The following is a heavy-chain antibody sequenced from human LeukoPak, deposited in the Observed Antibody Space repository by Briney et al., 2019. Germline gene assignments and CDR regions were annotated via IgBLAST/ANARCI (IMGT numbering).Heavy chain of an antibody. D-gene: IGHD1-26*01. CDR1: GFTFSSYG. V-gene: IGHV3-30*02. CDR2: IRYDGSNK. Sequence: PGGSLRLSCAASGFTFSSYGMHWVRQARGKGLEWVAFIRYDGSNKYYADSVKGRFTISRDNSKNTLYLQMNSLRAEDTAVYYCAKDLRATLLITSAVYWGQATLVTVSP. CDR3: AKDLRATLLITSAVY. J-gene: IGHJ4*02.